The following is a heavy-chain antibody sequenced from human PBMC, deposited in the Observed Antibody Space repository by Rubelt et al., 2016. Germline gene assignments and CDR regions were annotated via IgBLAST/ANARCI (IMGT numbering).Heavy chain of an antibody. CDR2: VYYSGST. CDR1: GGSFSSGNYR. Sequence: QVQLQESGPGLVKPSETLSLTCTVSGGSFSSGNYRWSWIRQRPGKGLEWIGNVYYSGSTYYNPSLKSRVTISVDTSKNQFSLRLGAVTAAYTAVYFCARPNYSNYCFDAGGQGTLVTVSS. J-gene: IGHJ4*02. D-gene: IGHD4-11*01. CDR3: ARPNYSNYCFDA. V-gene: IGHV4-39*01.